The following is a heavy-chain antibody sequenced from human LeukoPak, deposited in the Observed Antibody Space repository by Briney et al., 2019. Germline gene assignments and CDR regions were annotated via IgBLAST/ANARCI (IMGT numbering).Heavy chain of an antibody. CDR1: GFTFSAYA. CDR3: AKTGSRDQGGLDY. D-gene: IGHD3-10*01. V-gene: IGHV3-23*01. Sequence: GGSLRLSCAASGFTFSAYAMSWVRQAPGKGLEWVSAISASSDSTHYADSVKGRFTISRDNSKNRLFLQMNSLRVEDTAVYFCAKTGSRDQGGLDYWGQGTLVTVSS. CDR2: ISASSDST. J-gene: IGHJ4*02.